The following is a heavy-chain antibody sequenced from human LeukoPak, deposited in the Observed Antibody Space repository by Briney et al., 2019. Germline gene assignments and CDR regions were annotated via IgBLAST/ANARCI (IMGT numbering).Heavy chain of an antibody. D-gene: IGHD1-26*01. J-gene: IGHJ4*02. CDR1: GFTVSSNH. CDR3: ARESPVGITDY. Sequence: GGSLRLSCAASGFTVSSNHMSWVRQALGKGLEWVSVIYSGGSTYYADSVKGRFTISRDNSKNTLYLQMNSLRADDTAVYYCARESPVGITDYWGQGTLVTVSS. CDR2: IYSGGST. V-gene: IGHV3-53*01.